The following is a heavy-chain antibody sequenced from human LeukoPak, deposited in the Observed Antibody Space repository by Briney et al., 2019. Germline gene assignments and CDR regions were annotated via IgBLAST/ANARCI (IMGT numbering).Heavy chain of an antibody. D-gene: IGHD4-17*01. Sequence: ASVKVSCKASGYTFTDYYMHWVRQAPGQGLERMGRINPNSGGTNSAQKFQGRVTMTRDTSISTAYMELRSLRSDDTAVYYCARSYGDYGNYYYYMDDWGKGTTVTVSS. J-gene: IGHJ6*03. V-gene: IGHV1-2*06. CDR3: ARSYGDYGNYYYYMDD. CDR1: GYTFTDYY. CDR2: INPNSGGT.